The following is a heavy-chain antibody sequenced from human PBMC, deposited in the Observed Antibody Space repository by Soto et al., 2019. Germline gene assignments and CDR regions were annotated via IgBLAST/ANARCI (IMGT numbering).Heavy chain of an antibody. J-gene: IGHJ6*02. CDR1: GFTFSSYA. D-gene: IGHD3-16*01. CDR2: ISGGGVTT. V-gene: IGHV3-23*01. Sequence: EVQLLESGGGSVQPGGSLRLSCIASGFTFSSYAMSCVRQAPGKGLEWVSSISGGGVTTYYADSVRGRFTISRDNSKNTLYLQMNSLRAEDTAVYYCAKERFAGGSNGIDVWGQGTTVIVSS. CDR3: AKERFAGGSNGIDV.